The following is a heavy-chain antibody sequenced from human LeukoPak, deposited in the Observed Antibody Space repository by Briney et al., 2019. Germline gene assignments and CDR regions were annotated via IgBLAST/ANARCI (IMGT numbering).Heavy chain of an antibody. D-gene: IGHD1-26*01. CDR2: IYYSGST. CDR1: GGSFSGYY. Sequence: SETLSLTCAVYGGSFSGYYWSWIRQPPGKGLEWIGSIYYSGSTYYNPSLKSRVTISVDTSKNQFSLKLSSVTAADTAVYYCARDSGSSSSDYWGQGTLVTVSS. V-gene: IGHV4-34*01. CDR3: ARDSGSSSSDY. J-gene: IGHJ4*02.